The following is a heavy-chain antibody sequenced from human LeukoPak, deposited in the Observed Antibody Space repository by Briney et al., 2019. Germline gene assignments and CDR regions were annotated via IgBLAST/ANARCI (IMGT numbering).Heavy chain of an antibody. CDR3: ARGYCSSTSCYLFDY. V-gene: IGHV1-2*02. CDR2: INPNSGGT. J-gene: IGHJ4*02. D-gene: IGHD2-2*01. CDR1: GYTFTGYY. Sequence: ASVKVSCKASGYTFTGYYMHWVRQAPGQGLEWMGWINPNSGGTNYAQKFQGRVTMTRETSISTAYMELSRLRSDDTAVYYCARGYCSSTSCYLFDYWGQGTLVTVSS.